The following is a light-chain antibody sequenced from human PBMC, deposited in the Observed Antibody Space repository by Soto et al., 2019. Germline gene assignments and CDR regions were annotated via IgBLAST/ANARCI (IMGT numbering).Light chain of an antibody. J-gene: IGKJ5*01. Sequence: EIVLTQSPANLCLSPGERATVSCRASQSVSDYLAWYQQKPGQAPRLLIYGPSSRATGIPDRFSGSGSGTDFTLTISRLEPEDFAVYYCQQYGSSPSITFGQGTRLEIK. CDR1: QSVSDY. CDR3: QQYGSSPSIT. CDR2: GPS. V-gene: IGKV3-20*01.